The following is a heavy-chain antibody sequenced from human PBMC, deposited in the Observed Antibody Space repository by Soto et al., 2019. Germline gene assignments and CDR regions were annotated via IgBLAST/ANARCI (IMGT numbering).Heavy chain of an antibody. Sequence: QVQLVQSGAEVKKPGASVKVSCKASGYTFTSYGISWVRQAPGQGLEWMGWISAYNGNTNYAQKLQGRVTMTTDTSTSTAYMELRSLRSDDTAVYYCASFDLYYYGSGSYYKGPFDYWGQGTLVTVSS. V-gene: IGHV1-18*01. J-gene: IGHJ4*02. CDR1: GYTFTSYG. D-gene: IGHD3-10*01. CDR3: ASFDLYYYGSGSYYKGPFDY. CDR2: ISAYNGNT.